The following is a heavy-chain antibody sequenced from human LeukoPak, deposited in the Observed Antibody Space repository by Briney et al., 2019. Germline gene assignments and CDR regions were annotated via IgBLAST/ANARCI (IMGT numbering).Heavy chain of an antibody. Sequence: GGSLRLSCAASGFTFSSYSMNWVRQAPGKGLEWVSYISSSSSTIYYADSVKGRFTISRDNAKNSLYLQMNSLRAEDTAVYYCAKVGYDSSGYYRGAFDIWGQGTMVTVSS. D-gene: IGHD3-22*01. CDR3: AKVGYDSSGYYRGAFDI. J-gene: IGHJ3*02. CDR2: ISSSSSTI. V-gene: IGHV3-48*01. CDR1: GFTFSSYS.